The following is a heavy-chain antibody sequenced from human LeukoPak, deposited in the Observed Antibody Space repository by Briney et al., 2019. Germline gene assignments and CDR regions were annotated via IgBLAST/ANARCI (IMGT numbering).Heavy chain of an antibody. CDR3: ARELERCSGDSCYSGGFDH. V-gene: IGHV3-48*01. D-gene: IGHD2-15*01. CDR2: ISRTSSTI. Sequence: QPAGSLTLSCVASGLTFSNYNMNLNWVRQAPGKGLEGVSYISRTSSTIHYADSVKGRFTISRDNAKNSLYLQMNSLRAEDTAVYYCARELERCSGDSCYSGGFDHWGQGTLVTVSS. J-gene: IGHJ5*02. CDR1: GLTFSNYN.